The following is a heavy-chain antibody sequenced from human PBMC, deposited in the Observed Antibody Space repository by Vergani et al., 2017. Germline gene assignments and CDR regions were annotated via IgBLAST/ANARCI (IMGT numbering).Heavy chain of an antibody. Sequence: LEESGGGSVKPGGSLRLSCAASGFKFSDHYMSWIRQAPGKGLEWVSHISPGASTVAYTDSVTGRFTVSRDNDNNSLTLEMTTLRVEDTAVYYCARGDSVLNSSSWYGVYFDYWGQETLVTVSS. D-gene: IGHD6-13*01. CDR3: ARGDSVLNSSSWYGVYFDY. CDR2: ISPGASTV. CDR1: GFKFSDHY. J-gene: IGHJ4*02. V-gene: IGHV3-11*04.